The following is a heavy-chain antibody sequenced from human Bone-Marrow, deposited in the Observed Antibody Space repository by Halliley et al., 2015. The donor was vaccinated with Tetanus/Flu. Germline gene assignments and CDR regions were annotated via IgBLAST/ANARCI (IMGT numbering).Heavy chain of an antibody. CDR1: GFTFSNYA. D-gene: IGHD2-8*01. CDR2: ISPNGGST. J-gene: IGHJ4*02. Sequence: LSCSASGFTFSNYAMHWVRQAPGKGLEYVSAISPNGGSTYFADSVKGRFTISRDNSRNTLYLQMSSLRAEDTALYYCVKDRLDCTDGVCYAFDQWGQGTLVTVSS. V-gene: IGHV3-64*03. CDR3: VKDRLDCTDGVCYAFDQ.